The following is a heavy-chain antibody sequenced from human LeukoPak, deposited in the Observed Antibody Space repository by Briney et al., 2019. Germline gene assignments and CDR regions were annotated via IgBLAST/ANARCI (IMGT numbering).Heavy chain of an antibody. CDR2: IYYSGST. CDR1: GGSISSYY. D-gene: IGHD1-26*01. J-gene: IGHJ4*02. CDR3: ARLASGSYGPLTPFDY. V-gene: IGHV4-59*08. Sequence: ASETLSLTCTVSGGSISSYYWSWIRQPPGKGLEWIGDIYYSGSTNYNPSLKSRVTISVDTSKNQFSLRLSSVTAADTAVYYSARLASGSYGPLTPFDYWGQGTLVTVSS.